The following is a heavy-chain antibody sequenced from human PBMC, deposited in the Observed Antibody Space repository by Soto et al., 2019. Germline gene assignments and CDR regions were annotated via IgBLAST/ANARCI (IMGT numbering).Heavy chain of an antibody. D-gene: IGHD1-26*01. Sequence: QVQLQESGPGLVKPSETLSLTCRVSNGSISGFYWTWIRQPPGKILEWIGYIHYSGSTDYNPSLTSRATMSVDTSKNQFSLNLKSITAADTAVYYCVRVGVGIGNHFDSWGRGTLVTVSS. V-gene: IGHV4-59*12. J-gene: IGHJ4*02. CDR1: NGSISGFY. CDR3: VRVGVGIGNHFDS. CDR2: IHYSGST.